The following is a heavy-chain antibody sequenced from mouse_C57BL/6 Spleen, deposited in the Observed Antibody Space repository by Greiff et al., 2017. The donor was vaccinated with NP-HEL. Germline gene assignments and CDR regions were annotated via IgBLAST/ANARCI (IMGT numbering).Heavy chain of an antibody. CDR2: IYPGSGST. CDR1: GYTFTSYW. D-gene: IGHD2-2*01. V-gene: IGHV1-55*01. CDR3: ARRYYGYAYAMDY. Sequence: QVQLQQPGAELVKPGASVKMSCKASGYTFTSYWMTWVKQRPGQGLEWIGDIYPGSGSTNYNEKFKSKATLTVGTSSSTAYMQLSSLTSEDSAVYYCARRYYGYAYAMDYGGQGTSVTVSS. J-gene: IGHJ4*01.